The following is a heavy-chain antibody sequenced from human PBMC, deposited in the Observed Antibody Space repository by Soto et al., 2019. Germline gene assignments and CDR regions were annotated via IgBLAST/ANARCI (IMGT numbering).Heavy chain of an antibody. D-gene: IGHD2-2*01. CDR1: GFTFSSYV. J-gene: IGHJ6*02. CDR3: AKDDPTEYCSSTSCLRGMDV. Sequence: GGSLRLSCAASGFTFSSYVMSWVRQAPGKGLEWVSSISGGGGDTYYADSVKGRFTISRDNSKNTLFLQMNSLRAEDTAIYYCAKDDPTEYCSSTSCLRGMDVWGQRTAVTVSS. CDR2: ISGGGGDT. V-gene: IGHV3-23*01.